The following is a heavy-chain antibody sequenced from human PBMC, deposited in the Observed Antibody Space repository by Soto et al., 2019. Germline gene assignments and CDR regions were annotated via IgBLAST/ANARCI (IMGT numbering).Heavy chain of an antibody. D-gene: IGHD3-3*01. V-gene: IGHV4-59*01. Sequence: QVQLQESGPGLVKPSETLSLTCTVSGGSISRYYWSWIRQPPGKGLEWIGYIYYSGSTNSNPSLKSRLTISVETSKNPSSLKLRSVTAADTAVYYCARSVTILGLDPWGQGTLVAVSS. CDR1: GGSISRYY. J-gene: IGHJ5*02. CDR3: ARSVTILGLDP. CDR2: IYYSGST.